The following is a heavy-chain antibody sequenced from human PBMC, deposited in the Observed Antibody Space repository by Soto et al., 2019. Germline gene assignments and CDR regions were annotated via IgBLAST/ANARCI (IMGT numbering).Heavy chain of an antibody. Sequence: PGGSLRLSCAASGFTFSSFDMHWVRQPTGRGLEWVSAIGTAGDTYYPGSVKGRFTISRDNAKNSLHLQMNSLRAGDTAVYYCAREARVFGKAFDVWGQGTTVTVAS. J-gene: IGHJ3*01. V-gene: IGHV3-13*01. CDR3: AREARVFGKAFDV. CDR1: GFTFSSFD. CDR2: IGTAGDT. D-gene: IGHD3-3*01.